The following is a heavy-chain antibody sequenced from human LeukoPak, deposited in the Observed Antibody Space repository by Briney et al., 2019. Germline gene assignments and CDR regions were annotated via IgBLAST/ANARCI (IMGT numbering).Heavy chain of an antibody. Sequence: GGSLRLSCAASGFTFDDYAMHWVRQAPGKGLEWVSGISWNSGNIGYADSVKGRFTISRDNAKNSLYLQMNSLRAEDTALYYCAKGGIHRGYYYYYMDVWGKGTTVTISS. CDR3: AKGGIHRGYYYYYMDV. V-gene: IGHV3-9*01. CDR1: GFTFDDYA. J-gene: IGHJ6*03. D-gene: IGHD6-13*01. CDR2: ISWNSGNI.